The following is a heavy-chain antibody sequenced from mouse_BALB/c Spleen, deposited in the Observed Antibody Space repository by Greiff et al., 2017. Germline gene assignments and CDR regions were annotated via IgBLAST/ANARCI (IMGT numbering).Heavy chain of an antibody. CDR3: ASTTTASYYYAMDY. CDR2: ISNGGGST. V-gene: IGHV5-12-2*01. D-gene: IGHD1-2*01. J-gene: IGHJ4*01. CDR1: GFTFSSYT. Sequence: EVQVVESGGGLVQPGGSLKLSCAASGFTFSSYTMSWVRQTPEKRLEWVAYISNGGGSTYYPDTVKGRFTISRDNAKNNLYLQMSSLKSEDTAMYYCASTTTASYYYAMDYWGQGTSVTVSS.